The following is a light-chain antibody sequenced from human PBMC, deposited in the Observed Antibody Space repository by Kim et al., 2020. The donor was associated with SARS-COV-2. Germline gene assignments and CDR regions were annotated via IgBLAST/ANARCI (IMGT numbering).Light chain of an antibody. J-gene: IGKJ2*01. CDR3: QQYGGSPLYT. V-gene: IGKV3-20*01. CDR2: GAS. Sequence: EIVLTQSPGTLSLSPGERATLSCRASQSVSSSNLAWYQQKPGQAPRLLIYGASSRANGIPDRFSGSGSGTDFTLTISRLEPEDFAVYYCQQYGGSPLYTFGLGTKLEI. CDR1: QSVSSSN.